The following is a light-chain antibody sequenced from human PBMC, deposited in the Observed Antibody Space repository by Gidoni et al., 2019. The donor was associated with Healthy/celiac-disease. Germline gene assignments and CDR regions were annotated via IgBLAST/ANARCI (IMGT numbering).Light chain of an antibody. J-gene: IGKJ1*01. CDR3: QHYNSYPWT. V-gene: IGKV1-5*03. Sequence: DIQITQSPSTLSASVGDRVPITCRASQSISSWLAWYQQKPGKAPKLLIYNASSLESGVPSRFSGSGSGTEFTLTISSLQPDDFATYYCQHYNSYPWTFGQGTKVEIK. CDR1: QSISSW. CDR2: NAS.